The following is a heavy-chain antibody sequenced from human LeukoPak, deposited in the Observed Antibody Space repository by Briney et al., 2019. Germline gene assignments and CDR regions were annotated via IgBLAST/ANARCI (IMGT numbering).Heavy chain of an antibody. Sequence: ASVXXXCKASGYTFTSYGISWVRQAPGQGVEWMGWISAYNGNTNYAQKLQGRVTITTDTSTSTAYMELRSLRSDDTAVYYCARAANWNSLDYWGQGTLVTVSS. D-gene: IGHD1-7*01. CDR2: ISAYNGNT. V-gene: IGHV1-18*01. CDR1: GYTFTSYG. CDR3: ARAANWNSLDY. J-gene: IGHJ4*02.